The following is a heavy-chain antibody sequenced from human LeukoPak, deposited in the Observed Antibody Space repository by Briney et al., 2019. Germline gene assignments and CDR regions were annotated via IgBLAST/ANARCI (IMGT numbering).Heavy chain of an antibody. Sequence: GGSLRLSCAASGFPFSSYSMNWVRQAPGKGLEWVSYISSAGDTIYYADSVKGRFTISRDDAKNALYLQMNSLRAEDTAVYYCARDANGYFDYWGQGTLVTVSS. D-gene: IGHD2-8*01. CDR1: GFPFSSYS. CDR3: ARDANGYFDY. V-gene: IGHV3-48*01. J-gene: IGHJ4*02. CDR2: ISSAGDTI.